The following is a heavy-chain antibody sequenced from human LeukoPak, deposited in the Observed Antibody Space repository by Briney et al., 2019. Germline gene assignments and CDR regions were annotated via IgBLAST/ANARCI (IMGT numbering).Heavy chain of an antibody. CDR1: GFTFSSYG. CDR3: AKGLAAALYYYYGMDV. J-gene: IGHJ6*02. CDR2: ISGSGGTT. Sequence: GGSLRLSCAASGFTFSSYGMSWVRQAPGKGLEWVSSISGSGGTTYYADSVKGRFTLSRDNSKNTLYLQMNSLRAEDTAVYYCAKGLAAALYYYYGMDVWGQGTTVTVSS. V-gene: IGHV3-23*01. D-gene: IGHD6-13*01.